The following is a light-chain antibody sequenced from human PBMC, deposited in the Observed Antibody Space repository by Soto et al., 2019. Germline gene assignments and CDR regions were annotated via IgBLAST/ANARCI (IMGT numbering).Light chain of an antibody. CDR2: TNN. CDR3: QSYDSSLSGWV. CDR1: SSTIGAGYD. Sequence: QAVVTQPPSVSGAPGQRVTISCTGSSSTIGAGYDVHWYQQFPGTAPKLLIYTNNNRPSGVPDRFSGSKSATSASLAITGLQAEDEADYYCQSYDSSLSGWVFGGGTKVTVL. J-gene: IGLJ3*02. V-gene: IGLV1-40*01.